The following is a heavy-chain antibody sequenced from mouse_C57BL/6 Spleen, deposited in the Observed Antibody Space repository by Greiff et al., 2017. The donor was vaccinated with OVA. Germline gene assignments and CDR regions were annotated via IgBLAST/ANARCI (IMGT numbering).Heavy chain of an antibody. V-gene: IGHV1-81*01. Sequence: QVQLKQSGAELARPGASVKLSCKASGYTFTSYGISWVKQRTGQGLEWIGEIYPRSGNTYYNEKFKGKATLTADKSSSTAYMELRSLTSEDSAVYFCARDDLLLRYDDYWGQGTTLTVSS. CDR2: IYPRSGNT. D-gene: IGHD1-1*01. CDR3: ARDDLLLRYDDY. J-gene: IGHJ2*01. CDR1: GYTFTSYG.